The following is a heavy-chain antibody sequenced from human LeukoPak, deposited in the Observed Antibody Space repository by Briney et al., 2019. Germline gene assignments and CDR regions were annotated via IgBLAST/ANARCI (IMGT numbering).Heavy chain of an antibody. CDR3: ARGIVVYYFDC. J-gene: IGHJ4*02. V-gene: IGHV4-34*01. Sequence: SETLSLTCAVYGGSFSGYDWSWIRQPPGKGLEWIGEINHSGSTNYNPSFKSRVTISVDTSKNQFSLKLSSVTAADTAVYYCARGIVVYYFDCWGQGTLVTVSS. D-gene: IGHD1-26*01. CDR1: GGSFSGYD. CDR2: INHSGST.